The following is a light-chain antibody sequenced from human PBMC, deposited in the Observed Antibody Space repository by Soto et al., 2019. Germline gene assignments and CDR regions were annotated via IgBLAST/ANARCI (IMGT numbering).Light chain of an antibody. J-gene: IGLJ2*01. Sequence: QSALTQPASVSGSPGQSITISCTGTSSDVGDYNYVSWYQQHPGKAPKLVIYEVSNRRSGLSTRFSGSKSGNTASLTISALQAEDEADYYCSSYTSTNSLVVFGGGTKVTVL. CDR2: EVS. CDR3: SSYTSTNSLVV. V-gene: IGLV2-14*01. CDR1: SSDVGDYNY.